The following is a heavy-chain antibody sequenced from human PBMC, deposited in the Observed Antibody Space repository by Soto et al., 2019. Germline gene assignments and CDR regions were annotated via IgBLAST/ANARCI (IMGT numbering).Heavy chain of an antibody. CDR2: INGRSNYK. Sequence: ESVGGLVAPGGSLRLSCVASGFALTTYTMNWVRQAPGTGLEWVSSINGRSNYKYYSDSVKGRFTVSRDNAQNSLFLQMSRLGPEDTAVYYCVREDGVVGASSAFDSWGQGTLVTVSS. J-gene: IGHJ4*02. CDR3: VREDGVVGASSAFDS. D-gene: IGHD1-26*01. CDR1: GFALTTYT. V-gene: IGHV3-21*01.